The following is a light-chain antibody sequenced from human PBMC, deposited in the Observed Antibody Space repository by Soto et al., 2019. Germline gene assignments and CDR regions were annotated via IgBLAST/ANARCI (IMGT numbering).Light chain of an antibody. Sequence: DIQMTQSPSTLSASVGDRVTITCRASQTINSWLAWYQQKPGSAPNLLIYKASTLQTGVPPRFSGSGSGTEFTLTISSLQPDDFATYFCQQYNSYVTFGGGTKVEIK. CDR1: QTINSW. V-gene: IGKV1-5*03. J-gene: IGKJ4*01. CDR3: QQYNSYVT. CDR2: KAS.